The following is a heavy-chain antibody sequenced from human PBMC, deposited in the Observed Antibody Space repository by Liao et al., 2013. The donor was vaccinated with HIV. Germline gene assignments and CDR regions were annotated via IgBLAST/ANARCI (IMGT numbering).Heavy chain of an antibody. J-gene: IGHJ5*02. D-gene: IGHD3-16*01. CDR3: ARGGVXWFDP. CDR2: IYSSGST. Sequence: QLQLQESGPGLVKPSETLSLTCTVSGGSISSSSYYWGWIRQPPGKGLEWIGSIYSSGSTYYNPSLKSRVTISVDTSKNQFSLKLSSLTAADTAVYYCARGGVXWFDPWGQGTLVTVSS. CDR1: GGSISSSSYY. V-gene: IGHV4-39*07.